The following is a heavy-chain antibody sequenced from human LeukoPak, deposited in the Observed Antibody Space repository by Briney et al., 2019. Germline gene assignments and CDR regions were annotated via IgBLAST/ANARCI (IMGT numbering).Heavy chain of an antibody. CDR3: ARRKSYYDSSGYYFAYYFDY. CDR1: GGTFSSYA. V-gene: IGHV1-69*01. CDR2: IIPIFGTA. Sequence: ASVKVSCKASGGTFSSYAISWVRQAPGQGLEWMGGIIPIFGTANYAQKFQGRVTITADESTSTAYMELSSLRSEDTAVYYCARRKSYYDSSGYYFAYYFDYWGQGTLVTASS. D-gene: IGHD3-22*01. J-gene: IGHJ4*02.